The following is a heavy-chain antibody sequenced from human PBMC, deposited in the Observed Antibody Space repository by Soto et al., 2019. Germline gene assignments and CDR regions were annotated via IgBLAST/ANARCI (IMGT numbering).Heavy chain of an antibody. J-gene: IGHJ4*02. Sequence: LSCAASGFTFSGSGMHWVRQASGTGLEWVGHIRSKANNYATAYAASVKGRFTISRDDSKNTAYLQMNSLKTEDTAVYYCTTADWPRDYWGQGTLVTVSS. CDR1: GFTFSGSG. CDR3: TTADWPRDY. D-gene: IGHD3-9*01. CDR2: IRSKANNYAT. V-gene: IGHV3-73*01.